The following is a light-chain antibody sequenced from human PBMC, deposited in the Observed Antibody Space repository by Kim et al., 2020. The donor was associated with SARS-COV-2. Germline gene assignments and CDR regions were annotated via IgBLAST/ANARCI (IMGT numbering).Light chain of an antibody. V-gene: IGLV2-14*04. Sequence: GQSITISCTGTSSDVGGYNYVSWYQQHPGKAPKLMIYDVSKRPSGVSNRFSGSKSGNTPSLTISGLQAEDEADYYCSSYTSSSTEVFGTGTKVTVL. CDR3: SSYTSSSTEV. CDR1: SSDVGGYNY. CDR2: DVS. J-gene: IGLJ1*01.